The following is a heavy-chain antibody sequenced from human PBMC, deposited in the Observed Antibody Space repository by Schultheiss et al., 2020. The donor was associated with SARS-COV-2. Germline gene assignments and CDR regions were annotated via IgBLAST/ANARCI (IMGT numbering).Heavy chain of an antibody. CDR1: GFTVSSNY. CDR2: IYSGGST. CDR3: AKSERGSYFDI. V-gene: IGHV3-53*01. J-gene: IGHJ4*02. Sequence: GGSLRLSCAASGFTVSSNYMSWVRQAPGKGLEWVSVIYSGGSTYYADSVKGRFTISRDNSKNTLYLQMNSLRAEDTAVYYCAKSERGSYFDIWGQGTLVTVSS. D-gene: IGHD1-26*01.